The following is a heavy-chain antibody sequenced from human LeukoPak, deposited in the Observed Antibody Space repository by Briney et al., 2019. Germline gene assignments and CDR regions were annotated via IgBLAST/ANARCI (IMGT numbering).Heavy chain of an antibody. CDR3: ARDGEFYYDSSSY. D-gene: IGHD3-22*01. CDR1: GFTFSSYW. J-gene: IGHJ4*02. CDR2: ISSSGSSI. Sequence: GGSLRLSCAASGFTFSSYWMSWVRQAPGKGLEWVSYISSSGSSIYYADSVKGRFTTSRDNAKNSLYLQMNSLRAEDTAVYYCARDGEFYYDSSSYWGQGSLVTVSS. V-gene: IGHV3-48*04.